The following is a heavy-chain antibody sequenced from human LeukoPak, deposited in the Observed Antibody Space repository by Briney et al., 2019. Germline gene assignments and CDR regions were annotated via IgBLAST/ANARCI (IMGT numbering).Heavy chain of an antibody. CDR3: TRDMGGTYFDY. V-gene: IGHV3-30*03. CDR2: ISYDGSNK. Sequence: GGSLRLSCAASGFTISNYNMHWVRQAPGKGLEWVALISYDGSNKYYADSVKGRFTISRDNSKNTLYLQMNSLRAEDTAVYYCTRDMGGTYFDYWGQGTLVTVSS. CDR1: GFTISNYN. J-gene: IGHJ4*02. D-gene: IGHD1-26*01.